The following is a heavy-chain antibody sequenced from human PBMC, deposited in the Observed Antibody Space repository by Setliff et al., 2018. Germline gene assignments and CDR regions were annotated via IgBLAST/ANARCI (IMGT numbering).Heavy chain of an antibody. D-gene: IGHD3-3*01. J-gene: IGHJ4*02. V-gene: IGHV4-34*01. CDR1: GGSFSGYY. CDR2: INHSGST. Sequence: SQTLSLTCAVYGGSFSGYYWSWIRQPPGKGLEWIGEINHSGSTNNNPSLKSRVTISVDTSKNQFSLKLSSVTAADTAVYYCARTYNFWSGYFDYWGQGTLVTVSS. CDR3: ARTYNFWSGYFDY.